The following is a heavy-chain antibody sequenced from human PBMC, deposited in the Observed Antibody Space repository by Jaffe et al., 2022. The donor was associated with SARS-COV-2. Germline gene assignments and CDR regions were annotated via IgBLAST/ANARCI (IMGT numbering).Heavy chain of an antibody. D-gene: IGHD6-19*01. CDR2: ISSSSSTI. CDR3: ATEADSSGWYGKFDY. CDR1: GFTFSSYS. V-gene: IGHV3-48*02. J-gene: IGHJ4*02. Sequence: EVQLVESGGGLVQPGGSLRLSCAASGFTFSSYSMNWVRQAPGKGLEWVSYISSSSSTIYYADSVKGRFTISRDNAKNSLYLQMNSLRDEDTAVYYCATEADSSGWYGKFDYWGQGTLVTVSS.